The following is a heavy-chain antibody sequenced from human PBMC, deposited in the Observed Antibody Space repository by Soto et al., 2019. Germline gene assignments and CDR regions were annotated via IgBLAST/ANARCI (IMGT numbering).Heavy chain of an antibody. D-gene: IGHD6-19*01. CDR3: AREVRTSGWFRRLDS. Sequence: LRLSCAVSGFTFNDYYMSWIRQAPGKGLEWISYISGGGSTTYHADSVRGRFTISRDNAKNSLFLQMNSLRAEDTAVYYCAREVRTSGWFRRLDSWGQGILVTVSS. J-gene: IGHJ4*02. CDR2: ISGGGSTT. V-gene: IGHV3-11*01. CDR1: GFTFNDYY.